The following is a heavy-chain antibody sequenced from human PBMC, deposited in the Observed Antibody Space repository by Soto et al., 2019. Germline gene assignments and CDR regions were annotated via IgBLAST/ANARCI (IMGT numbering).Heavy chain of an antibody. CDR2: IVVDSNTA. Sequence: QVVLLQSGAEVQEPGSSVRVSCQVSGSTFINFAFSWVRQAPGHGPEWMGGIVVDSNTAEYSQRFQDRVTITADTSTDTLYMELGSLTFEDTAVYYCARAIKRWEVNYYFDFWGQGTLVTVSS. CDR1: GSTFINFA. CDR3: ARAIKRWEVNYYFDF. V-gene: IGHV1-69*14. J-gene: IGHJ4*02. D-gene: IGHD1-26*01.